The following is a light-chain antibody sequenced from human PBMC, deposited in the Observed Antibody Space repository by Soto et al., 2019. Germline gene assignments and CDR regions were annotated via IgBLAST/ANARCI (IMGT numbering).Light chain of an antibody. CDR3: QEYDGAPIT. CDR1: QNVGTF. Sequence: EIVLTQSPATLSLSPGERATLSCRASQNVGTFLAWYQQKPGQAPRLLIYGASTRATGIPARFSGSGSGTDFTLTIARLEPEDFAVYYCQEYDGAPITFGLGTRLEI. J-gene: IGKJ5*01. V-gene: IGKV3-11*01. CDR2: GAS.